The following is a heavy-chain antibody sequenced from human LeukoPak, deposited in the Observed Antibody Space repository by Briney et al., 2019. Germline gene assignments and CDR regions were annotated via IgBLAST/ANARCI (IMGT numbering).Heavy chain of an antibody. CDR1: GFTFSSYS. J-gene: IGHJ3*02. V-gene: IGHV3-48*01. CDR3: ARNRAQKYTGGYCSSTSCPGYAFDI. D-gene: IGHD2-2*01. Sequence: GGSLRLSCAASGFTFSSYSMNWVRQAPGKGLEWVSYISSSSSTIYYADSVKGRFTISRDNAKNSLYLQMNSLRAEDTAVYYCARNRAQKYTGGYCSSTSCPGYAFDIWGQGTMVTVSS. CDR2: ISSSSSTI.